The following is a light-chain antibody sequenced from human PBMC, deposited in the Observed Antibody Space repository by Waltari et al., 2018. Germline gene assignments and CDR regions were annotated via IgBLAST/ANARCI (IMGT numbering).Light chain of an antibody. CDR3: QQSYTTPGT. CDR2: AAS. CDR1: ESIDTY. J-gene: IGKJ3*01. Sequence: DIRMTQSPSSLSASVGDRVTIPCRASESIDTYLIWYQHKPGKAPEPLICAASILQGEVPSRFTGSGTETDFTLTNISLQPEDFATYYCQQSYTTPGTFSAETKVD. V-gene: IGKV1-39*01.